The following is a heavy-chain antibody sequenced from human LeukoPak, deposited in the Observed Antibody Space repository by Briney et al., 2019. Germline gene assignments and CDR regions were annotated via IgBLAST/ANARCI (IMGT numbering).Heavy chain of an antibody. J-gene: IGHJ5*02. V-gene: IGHV3-23*01. CDR3: AKGIVVVVVATGWFDP. D-gene: IGHD2-15*01. Sequence: GGSLRLSCAASGFTFSSYAMSWVRQAPGKGLEWVSAISGSGGSTYYADSVKGRFTISRDNSKNTLYLQMNSLRAEDTAVYYCAKGIVVVVVATGWFDPWGQGTLVTVSS. CDR2: ISGSGGST. CDR1: GFTFSSYA.